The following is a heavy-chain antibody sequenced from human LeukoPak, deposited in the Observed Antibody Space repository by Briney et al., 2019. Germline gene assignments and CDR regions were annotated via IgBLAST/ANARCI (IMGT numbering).Heavy chain of an antibody. CDR3: AKDQRFGDLDDY. D-gene: IGHD3-10*01. Sequence: GGSLRLSCTTSGFTFSNYAMSWVRQAPGKGLEWVSSISGSAITTYYADSVKGRFAISRDNSKNTLYLQMTSLRAENTAVYYCAKDQRFGDLDDYRGQGTLVTVSS. V-gene: IGHV3-23*01. CDR2: ISGSAITT. J-gene: IGHJ4*02. CDR1: GFTFSNYA.